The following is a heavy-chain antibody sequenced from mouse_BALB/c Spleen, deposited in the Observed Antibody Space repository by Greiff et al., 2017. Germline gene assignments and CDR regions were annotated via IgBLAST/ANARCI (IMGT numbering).Heavy chain of an antibody. CDR3: ARGYYGSRDYYAMDY. Sequence: EVQGVESGPGLVKPSQSLSLTCTVTGYSITSDYAWNWIRQFPGNKLEWMGYISYSGSTSYNPSLKSRISITRDTSKNQFFLQLNSVTTEDTATYYCARGYYGSRDYYAMDYWGQGTSVTVSS. V-gene: IGHV3-2*02. CDR1: GYSITSDYA. D-gene: IGHD1-1*01. J-gene: IGHJ4*01. CDR2: ISYSGST.